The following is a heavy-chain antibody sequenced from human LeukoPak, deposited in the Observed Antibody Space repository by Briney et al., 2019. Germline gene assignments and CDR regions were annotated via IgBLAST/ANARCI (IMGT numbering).Heavy chain of an antibody. D-gene: IGHD3-3*01. CDR1: GGSISSSSYY. J-gene: IGHJ4*02. V-gene: IGHV4-39*01. CDR3: ARHNGLRFLEWLLPPYFGY. CDR2: IYYSGST. Sequence: PSETLPLTCTVSGGSISSSSYYGGWIRQPPGKGLEWIGSIYYSGSTYYNPSLKSRVTISVDTSKDQFSLKLSSVTAADTAVYYCARHNGLRFLEWLLPPYFGYWGQGTLVTVSS.